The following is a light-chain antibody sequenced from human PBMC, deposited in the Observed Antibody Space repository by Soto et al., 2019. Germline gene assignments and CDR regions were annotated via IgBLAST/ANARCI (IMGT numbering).Light chain of an antibody. J-gene: IGLJ2*01. Sequence: QSALTQPRSVSGSPGQSVTISCTGTSRDVGGYNYVSWYQQHPGKAPKLKIYDVSKRPSGVPDRFSGSKSGNTASLAISGFQAEDGADYDWGSYAGGYASVVLGGGTKLTV. CDR1: SRDVGGYNY. V-gene: IGLV2-11*01. CDR2: DVS. CDR3: GSYAGGYASVV.